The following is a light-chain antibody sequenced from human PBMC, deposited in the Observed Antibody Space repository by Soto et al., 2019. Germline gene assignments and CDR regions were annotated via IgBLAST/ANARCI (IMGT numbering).Light chain of an antibody. CDR3: QPYDNLRT. Sequence: IQMTHSPSSLSASVGDRVTITCQASQDISNYLNWYQQKPGKAPKLLIYDASNLETGVPSRFSVSGSGTDFTFTITSLQSEDIATYYCQPYDNLRTYVDGTRLEIK. V-gene: IGKV1-33*01. CDR2: DAS. J-gene: IGKJ5*01. CDR1: QDISNY.